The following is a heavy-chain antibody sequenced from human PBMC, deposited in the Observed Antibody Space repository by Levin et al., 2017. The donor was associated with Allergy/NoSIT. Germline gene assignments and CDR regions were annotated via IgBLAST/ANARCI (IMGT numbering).Heavy chain of an antibody. CDR3: ARDRVITAGSTYYYYGVDV. V-gene: IGHV4-59*01. Sequence: SETLSLTCTVSGGSISSYFWSWIRQPPGKGPEWIGHLSDSGNSNYNPSLRSRVTISVDTSKNQFSLKLTSVTAADTAVYYCARDRVITAGSTYYYYGVDVWGQGTTVTVSS. D-gene: IGHD6-13*01. CDR1: GGSISSYF. CDR2: LSDSGNS. J-gene: IGHJ6*02.